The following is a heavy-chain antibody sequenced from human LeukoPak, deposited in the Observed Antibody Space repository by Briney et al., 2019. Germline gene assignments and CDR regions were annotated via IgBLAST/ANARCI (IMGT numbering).Heavy chain of an antibody. D-gene: IGHD2-15*01. V-gene: IGHV3-53*01. Sequence: GGSLRLSCAASELTLSSNYMSWIRQAPGRGLEWVSFIYSGGSTYYADSVRGRFIISRDNSKNTLYLQMNSLRAEDTAVYYCTRRAGSYSHSYDYRGQGTLVTVSS. CDR2: IYSGGST. CDR3: TRRAGSYSHSYDY. CDR1: ELTLSSNY. J-gene: IGHJ4*02.